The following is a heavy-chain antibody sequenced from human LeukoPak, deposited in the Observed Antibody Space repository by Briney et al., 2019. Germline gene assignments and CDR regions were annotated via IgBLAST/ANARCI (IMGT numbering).Heavy chain of an antibody. J-gene: IGHJ4*02. V-gene: IGHV3-64*01. CDR3: ARGHVSGSFLDY. CDR2: ISNNGGST. Sequence: PGGPLRLSCAASGFTFSSYAMHWVRQAPGKGLEYVSTISNNGGSTYYANSVKGRITISRDNSKNTLYLQMGSLRAEDMAVYYCARGHVSGSFLDYWGQGTLVTVSS. CDR1: GFTFSSYA. D-gene: IGHD1-26*01.